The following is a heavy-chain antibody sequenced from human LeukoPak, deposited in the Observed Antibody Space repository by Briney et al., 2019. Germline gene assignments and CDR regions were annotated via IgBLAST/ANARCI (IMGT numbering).Heavy chain of an antibody. CDR2: LSGSGGTT. CDR1: GFTFSSYA. V-gene: IGHV3-23*01. D-gene: IGHD6-13*01. J-gene: IGHJ4*02. Sequence: GGSLRLSCAASGFTFSSYAMSWVRQAPGKGLEWVSALSGSGGTTYYADSVKGRLTISRDNSKNTLYLQMNSLRAEDTAVYYCAKGARYSSRLYFDYWGQGTLVTVSS. CDR3: AKGARYSSRLYFDY.